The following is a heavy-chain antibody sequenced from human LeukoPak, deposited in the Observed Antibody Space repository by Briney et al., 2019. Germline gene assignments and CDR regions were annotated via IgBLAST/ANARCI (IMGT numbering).Heavy chain of an antibody. D-gene: IGHD1-14*01. J-gene: IGHJ4*02. CDR1: GFTFSSYA. CDR3: VKRSPSGIVFFDY. Sequence: PGGSLRLSCAASGFTFSSYAMSWVRQAPGKGLEWVSAVSPDGGTTYYADSVKGRFTISRDNSKNTLYLQMNSLRAEDTAVYYCVKRSPSGIVFFDYWGQGTLVTVSS. CDR2: VSPDGGTT. V-gene: IGHV3-23*01.